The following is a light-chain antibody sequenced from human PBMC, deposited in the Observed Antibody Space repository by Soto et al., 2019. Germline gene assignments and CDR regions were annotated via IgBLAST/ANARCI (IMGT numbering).Light chain of an antibody. J-gene: IGKJ1*01. CDR2: SAS. CDR3: QQYKT. Sequence: DIQMTQSPSSLSTSVGDRVTISCRASQNIDRYLNWYQQKPGKAPNLLIYSASSVESGVPSRFSGSGSGTEFTLTISSLQPDDFATYYCQQYKTFGQGTKVDIK. V-gene: IGKV1-39*01. CDR1: QNIDRY.